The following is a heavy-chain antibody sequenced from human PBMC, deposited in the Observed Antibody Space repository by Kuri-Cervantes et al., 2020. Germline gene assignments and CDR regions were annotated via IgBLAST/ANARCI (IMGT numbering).Heavy chain of an antibody. CDR3: ASSSGYIHEYFQH. V-gene: IGHV4-59*01. CDR1: GDSINYYY. D-gene: IGHD5-12*01. CDR2: IYNNGYT. Sequence: SETLSLTCTVSGDSINYYYWSWIRQPPGKGLEWIGYIYNNGYTNYNPSLKSRVTISVDTSKKQFSLRLTSVIDADTAVYYCASSSGYIHEYFQHWGQGTLVTVSS. J-gene: IGHJ1*01.